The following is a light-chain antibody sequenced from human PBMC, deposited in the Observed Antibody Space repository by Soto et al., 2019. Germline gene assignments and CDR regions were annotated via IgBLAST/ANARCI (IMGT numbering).Light chain of an antibody. CDR1: QSIRSW. CDR2: DAS. J-gene: IGKJ4*01. Sequence: DIQMTQSPSTLSASVGDRVTITCRASQSIRSWLAWYQQKPGKAPKLLIYDASSLESGVPSRFSGSGSGTEFTLTISSLQPDDFATYYCQQYNSYPFTFGGGTKVEIK. V-gene: IGKV1-5*01. CDR3: QQYNSYPFT.